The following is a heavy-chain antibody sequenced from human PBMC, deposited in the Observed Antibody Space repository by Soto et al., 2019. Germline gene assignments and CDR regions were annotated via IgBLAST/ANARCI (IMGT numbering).Heavy chain of an antibody. V-gene: IGHV3-64*01. CDR3: ARAPEAYSGFWSGYYYYMDA. CDR2: IGSNGGGT. CDR1: GFNLSNFD. J-gene: IGHJ6*03. Sequence: EVQLVASGGGLVQPGGSLRLSCAASGFNLSNFDMHWVRQAPGVGLEYVAAIGSNGGGTYYGNSVRGRFTISRDNSKNTLYLQMGSLRPEDMAVYYCARAPEAYSGFWSGYYYYMDAWGKGTTVTVSS. D-gene: IGHD3-3*01.